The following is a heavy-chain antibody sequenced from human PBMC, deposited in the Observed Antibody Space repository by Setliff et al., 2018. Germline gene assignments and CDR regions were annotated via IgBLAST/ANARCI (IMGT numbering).Heavy chain of an antibody. V-gene: IGHV3-72*01. CDR2: IRNKDNSYTT. CDR3: TTDGIAAAVEGYYYYGMDV. D-gene: IGHD6-13*01. J-gene: IGHJ6*02. Sequence: PGGSLRLSCAASGFTFSAHYMDWLRQAPGKGLEWVGRIRNKDNSYTTEYAASVKGRFTISRDDSKNSLYLQMNGLKTEDRAVYYCTTDGIAAAVEGYYYYGMDVWGQGTTVTVSS. CDR1: GFTFSAHY.